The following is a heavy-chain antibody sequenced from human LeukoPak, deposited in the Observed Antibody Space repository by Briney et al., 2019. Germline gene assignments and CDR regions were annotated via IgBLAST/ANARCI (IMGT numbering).Heavy chain of an antibody. Sequence: SETLSLTCTVSGGSIRSYYWSWIRQPPGKGLEWIGYIYYSGSTNYNPSLKSRVTISVDTSKNQFSLKLSSVTAADTAVYYCASELPYCSGGSCYPEYFQHWGQGTLVTVSS. V-gene: IGHV4-59*08. CDR1: GGSIRSYY. CDR2: IYYSGST. CDR3: ASELPYCSGGSCYPEYFQH. J-gene: IGHJ1*01. D-gene: IGHD2-15*01.